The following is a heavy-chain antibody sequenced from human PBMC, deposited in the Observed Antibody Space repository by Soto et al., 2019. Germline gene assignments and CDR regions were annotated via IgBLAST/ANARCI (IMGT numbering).Heavy chain of an antibody. CDR3: ASPAPYYYDSSGYYFDY. CDR2: IIPIFGTA. J-gene: IGHJ4*02. CDR1: GGTFSSYA. D-gene: IGHD3-22*01. Sequence: QVQLVQSGAEVKKPGSSVKVSCKASGGTFSSYAISWVRQAPGQGLEWMGGIIPIFGTANYAQKFQGRVTITADESTSTAYMELSSLRSDDTAVYYCASPAPYYYDSSGYYFDYWGQGTLVTVSS. V-gene: IGHV1-69*12.